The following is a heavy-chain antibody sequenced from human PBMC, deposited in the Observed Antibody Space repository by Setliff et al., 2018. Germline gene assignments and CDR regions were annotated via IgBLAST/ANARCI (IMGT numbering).Heavy chain of an antibody. CDR1: GFTFSNYW. CDR3: ARSDGGSSGLDY. J-gene: IGHJ4*02. CDR2: IYTDGTIT. D-gene: IGHD2-15*01. V-gene: IGHV3-74*01. Sequence: GGSLRLSCAASGFTFSNYWMHWVRQAPGKGLVWVSRIYTDGTITSYADSVKGRFTISRDNSENTLYLQMNSLRPDDTAVYHCARSDGGSSGLDYWGQGTLVTVSS.